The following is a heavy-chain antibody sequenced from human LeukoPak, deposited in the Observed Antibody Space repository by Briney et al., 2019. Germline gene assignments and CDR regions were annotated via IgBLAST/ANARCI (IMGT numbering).Heavy chain of an antibody. D-gene: IGHD3-22*01. CDR2: INHSGST. V-gene: IGHV4-34*01. J-gene: IGHJ3*02. CDR1: GGSFSGYY. CDR3: ARAERDYYDSSGYLRVDI. Sequence: SETLSLTCAVYGGSFSGYYWSWIRQPPGKGLEWIGEINHSGSTNYNPSLKSRVTISVDTSKNQFSLKLSSVTAADTAVYYCARAERDYYDSSGYLRVDIWGQGTMVTVSS.